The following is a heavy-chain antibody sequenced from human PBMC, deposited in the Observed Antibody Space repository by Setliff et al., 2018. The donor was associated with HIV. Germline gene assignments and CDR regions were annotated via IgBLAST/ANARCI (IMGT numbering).Heavy chain of an antibody. CDR2: IKNRPAGGTT. CDR1: GFTFSDVW. CDR3: SINSPLSS. V-gene: IGHV3-15*01. D-gene: IGHD6-6*01. Sequence: GGSRLSCAASGFTFSDVWVNWVRQAPGRGLEWVGRIKNRPAGGTTEYAAPVKGRFTISRDDSKNMAYLQMNSLKIEDTALYFCSINSPLSSWGQGTLVTVSS. J-gene: IGHJ4*02.